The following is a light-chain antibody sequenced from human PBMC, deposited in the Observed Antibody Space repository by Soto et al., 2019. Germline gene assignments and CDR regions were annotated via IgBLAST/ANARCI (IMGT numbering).Light chain of an antibody. CDR1: QSISTW. Sequence: DLQMTQSPSTLSASVRDRVTITCRASQSISTWLAWYQQKPGKAPKLLIYKASRLESGVTSRFSGSGSGTEFTLTISSLQPDDFASYFCQQYNSKPYTFGQGTKLEIK. CDR3: QQYNSKPYT. V-gene: IGKV1-5*03. J-gene: IGKJ2*01. CDR2: KAS.